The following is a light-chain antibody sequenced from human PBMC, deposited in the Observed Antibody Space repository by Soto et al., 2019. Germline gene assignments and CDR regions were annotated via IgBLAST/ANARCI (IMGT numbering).Light chain of an antibody. Sequence: QSALTQPASVSGSPGQSITISCTGTSSDVGGYNYVSWYQQHPGKAPKVVIYEVSNRPSGISNRFSGSKSGNTASLTISGLQAEDEADYYCSSYTSSSTLVFGGGTKLTVL. CDR1: SSDVGGYNY. J-gene: IGLJ2*01. CDR3: SSYTSSSTLV. V-gene: IGLV2-14*01. CDR2: EVS.